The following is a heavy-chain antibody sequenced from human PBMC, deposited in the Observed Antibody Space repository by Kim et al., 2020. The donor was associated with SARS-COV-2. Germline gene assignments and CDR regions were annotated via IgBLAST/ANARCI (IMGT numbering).Heavy chain of an antibody. V-gene: IGHV3-33*01. J-gene: IGHJ6*02. CDR3: ARDRGSGSLDV. Sequence: KYYADSVKGRFTISRDNSKNTLYLQMNSLRAEDTAVYYCARDRGSGSLDVWGQGTTVTVSS. D-gene: IGHD6-25*01. CDR2: K.